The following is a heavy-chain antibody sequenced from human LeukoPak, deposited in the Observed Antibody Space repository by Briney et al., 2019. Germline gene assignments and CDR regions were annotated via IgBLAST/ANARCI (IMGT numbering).Heavy chain of an antibody. J-gene: IGHJ4*02. Sequence: PSETLSLTCTVSGGSISSYYWSWIRQPAGKGLEWIGRIYTSGSTNYNPSLKSRVTMSVDTSKNQFSLKLSSVTAADTAVYHCARDSNYYDSSGYYSVDYWGQGTLVTVSS. CDR2: IYTSGST. V-gene: IGHV4-4*07. CDR3: ARDSNYYDSSGYYSVDY. D-gene: IGHD3-22*01. CDR1: GGSISSYY.